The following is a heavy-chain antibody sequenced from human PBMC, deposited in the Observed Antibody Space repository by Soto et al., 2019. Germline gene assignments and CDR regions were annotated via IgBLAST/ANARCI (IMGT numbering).Heavy chain of an antibody. V-gene: IGHV4-59*01. Sequence: PSETLSLTCTVSGGSISSYYWSWIRQSPGKGLEWIGYIYYSGITNYNPSLKSRATISVDTSKSQFSLKLRSVTAADTAVYYCAREGIYGYFYWGLGTLVTVSS. CDR3: AREGIYGYFY. CDR1: GGSISSYY. CDR2: IYYSGIT. J-gene: IGHJ4*02. D-gene: IGHD5-18*01.